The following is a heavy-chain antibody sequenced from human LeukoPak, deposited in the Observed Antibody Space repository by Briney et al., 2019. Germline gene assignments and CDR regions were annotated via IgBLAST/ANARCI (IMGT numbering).Heavy chain of an antibody. D-gene: IGHD4-23*01. Sequence: SETLSLTCTVSGGSISSYYWSWVRQPPGKGLEWIGYIYYSGSTNYNPSLKSRVTISVDTSKNQFSLKLSSVTAADTAVYYCARHSHYGGNSARDYWGQGTLVTVSS. CDR2: IYYSGST. V-gene: IGHV4-59*08. J-gene: IGHJ4*02. CDR1: GGSISSYY. CDR3: ARHSHYGGNSARDY.